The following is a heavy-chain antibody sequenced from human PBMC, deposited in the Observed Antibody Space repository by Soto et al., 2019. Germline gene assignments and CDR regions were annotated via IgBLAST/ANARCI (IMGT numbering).Heavy chain of an antibody. CDR1: GGTLSDHG. V-gene: IGHV1-69*06. J-gene: IGHJ3*02. CDR2: TIPVFNTA. Sequence: QVQLEQSGAEVKKPGSSVKVSCKASGGTLSDHGVAWLRQAPGQGLEWMGGTIPVFNTAKYAQKFQGRVTVTADKFTNIAYMELSSLRSEDTAFYFCERGVYGSGNYYTGPSAFDIWGQGTMVIVSS. D-gene: IGHD3-10*01. CDR3: ERGVYGSGNYYTGPSAFDI.